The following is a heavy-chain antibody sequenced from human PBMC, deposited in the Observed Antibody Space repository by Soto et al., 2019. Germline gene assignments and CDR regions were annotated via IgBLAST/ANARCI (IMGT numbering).Heavy chain of an antibody. CDR1: GGSISSGGYY. V-gene: IGHV4-31*03. Sequence: PSETLSLTCTVSGGSISSGGYYWSWIRQHPGKGLEWIGYIYYSGSTYYNPSLKSRVTISVDTSKNQFSLKLSSVTAADTAVYYCATLMAAATVSIDYWGQGTLVTVSS. CDR2: IYYSGST. D-gene: IGHD2-15*01. J-gene: IGHJ4*02. CDR3: ATLMAAATVSIDY.